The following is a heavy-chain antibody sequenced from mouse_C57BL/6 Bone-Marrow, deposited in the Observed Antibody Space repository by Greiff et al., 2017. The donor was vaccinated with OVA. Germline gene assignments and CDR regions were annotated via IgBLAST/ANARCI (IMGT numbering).Heavy chain of an antibody. CDR3: ARRGGRTDWFAY. J-gene: IGHJ3*01. CDR2: INPSTGGT. V-gene: IGHV1-42*01. CDR1: GYSFTGYY. Sequence: VHVKQSGPELVKPGASVKISCKASGYSFTGYYMNWVKQSPEKSLEWIGEINPSTGGTTYNQKFKAKATLTVDKSSSTAYMQLKSLTSEDSAVYYCARRGGRTDWFAYWGQGTLVTVSA.